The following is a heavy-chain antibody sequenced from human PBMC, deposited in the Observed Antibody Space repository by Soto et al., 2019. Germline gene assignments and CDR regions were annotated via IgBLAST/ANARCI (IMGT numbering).Heavy chain of an antibody. D-gene: IGHD6-13*01. CDR2: IIPIFGTA. CDR1: GGTFSSYA. J-gene: IGHJ4*02. CDR3: ARDAYSSSQSDY. Sequence: QVQLVQSGAEVKKPGSSVKVSCKASGGTFSSYAISWVRQAPGQGLEWMGGIIPIFGTANYAQKFQGRVTITADESMSTAYMELSSLRSEDTAVYYCARDAYSSSQSDYWCQGTLITVSS. V-gene: IGHV1-69*01.